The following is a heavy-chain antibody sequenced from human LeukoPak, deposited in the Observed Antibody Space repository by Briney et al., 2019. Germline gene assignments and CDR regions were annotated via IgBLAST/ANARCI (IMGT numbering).Heavy chain of an antibody. J-gene: IGHJ4*02. V-gene: IGHV3-74*01. CDR3: YCSGSSNFDY. CDR2: INSDESST. Sequence: GGSLRLSCAASGFTFSSYWMHWVRQAPGKGLVWVSRINSDESSTSYADSVEGRFTISRDNSKNTLYLQMSSLRAEDTAVYYCYCSGSSNFDYWGQGTLVTASS. CDR1: GFTFSSYW. D-gene: IGHD3-10*01.